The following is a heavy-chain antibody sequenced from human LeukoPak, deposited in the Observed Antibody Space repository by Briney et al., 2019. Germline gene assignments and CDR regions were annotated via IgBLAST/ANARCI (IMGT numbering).Heavy chain of an antibody. Sequence: PGGSLRLSCAASGFTFSSYAMSWVRQTPGKGLEWVSAITSSSSGGITYYADSVKGRFTISRDNSKNTLYLQMNSLRAEDTAVYYCAKPRPSIAAAGSWGQGTLVTVSS. V-gene: IGHV3-23*01. CDR2: ITSSSSGGIT. J-gene: IGHJ5*02. CDR1: GFTFSSYA. D-gene: IGHD6-13*01. CDR3: AKPRPSIAAAGS.